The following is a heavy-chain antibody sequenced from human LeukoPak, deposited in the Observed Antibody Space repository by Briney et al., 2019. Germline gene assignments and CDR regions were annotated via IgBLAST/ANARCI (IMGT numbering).Heavy chain of an antibody. D-gene: IGHD3-10*01. CDR2: ISSSSSTI. Sequence: PGGSLRLSCAACGFTFSSYSMNWVRQAPGKGLEWLSYISSSSSTIYYADSVKGRFTISRDNAKNSLYLQMNSLRAEDTAVYYCARDSGVTMVRGGMGYFDCWGQGSLVTVSS. CDR3: ARDSGVTMVRGGMGYFDC. J-gene: IGHJ4*02. CDR1: GFTFSSYS. V-gene: IGHV3-48*04.